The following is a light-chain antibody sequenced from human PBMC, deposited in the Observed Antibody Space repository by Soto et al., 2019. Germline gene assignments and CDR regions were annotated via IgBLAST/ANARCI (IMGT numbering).Light chain of an antibody. CDR2: QVS. V-gene: IGKV2-24*01. Sequence: DVVMTQTPISSPVTLGQPASISCRSSQSLVYSDGNTYLSWIQQRPGQPPRLLIYQVSKRFSGVPDRFSGSGTGTDFTLKISRVEAEDVGVYYCMQLLHFPRTFGQGTKVEVK. J-gene: IGKJ1*01. CDR3: MQLLHFPRT. CDR1: QSLVYSDGNTY.